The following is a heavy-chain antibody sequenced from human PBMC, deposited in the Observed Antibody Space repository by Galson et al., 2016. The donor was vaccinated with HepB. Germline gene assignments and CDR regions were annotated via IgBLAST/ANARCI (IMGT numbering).Heavy chain of an antibody. CDR1: GFMFNMFG. J-gene: IGHJ4*02. CDR3: VRARGITGMVPDY. D-gene: IGHD1-20*01. CDR2: IWYDGSNQ. V-gene: IGHV3-33*01. Sequence: SLRLSRAASGFMFNMFGMHWLRQAPGKGLEWVAVIWYDGSNQYYADSVKGRFTITRDNSKNIVHLQMANLRGEDTAVYYCVRARGITGMVPDYWGQSTLVSVSA.